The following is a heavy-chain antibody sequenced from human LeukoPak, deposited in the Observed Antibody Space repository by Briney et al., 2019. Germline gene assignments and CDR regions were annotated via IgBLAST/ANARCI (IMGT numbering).Heavy chain of an antibody. Sequence: PGGSLRLSCAASGLTFSSYSMNWVRQAPGKGLEWVSSISSSSSYIYYADSVKGRFTISRDNAKNSLYLQMNSLRAEDTAVYYCARDQIQLWHGMDVWGQGTTVTVSS. J-gene: IGHJ6*02. V-gene: IGHV3-21*01. CDR2: ISSSSSYI. CDR1: GLTFSSYS. D-gene: IGHD5-18*01. CDR3: ARDQIQLWHGMDV.